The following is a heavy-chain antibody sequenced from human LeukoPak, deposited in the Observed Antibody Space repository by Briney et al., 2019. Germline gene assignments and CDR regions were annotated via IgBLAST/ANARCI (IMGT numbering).Heavy chain of an antibody. V-gene: IGHV3-23*01. CDR2: ISGSYAGT. J-gene: IGHJ4*02. CDR3: AKDIVVPAATDY. D-gene: IGHD2-2*01. CDR1: GFTFSNYA. Sequence: GGSLRLSCAASGFTFSNYAMSWARQAPGKGLEWVAAISGSYAGTYYADSVKGRFTISRDNSKNTLYLQMNSLRVEDTAVYYCAKDIVVPAATDYWGQGTLVTVSS.